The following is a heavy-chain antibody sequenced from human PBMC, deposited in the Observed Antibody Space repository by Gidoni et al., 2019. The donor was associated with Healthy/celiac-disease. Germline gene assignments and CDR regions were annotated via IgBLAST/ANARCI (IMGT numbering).Heavy chain of an antibody. V-gene: IGHV2-26*01. Sequence: QVTLKESGPVLVKPTETLTLACSVSGFSLSNARMGVTWIRQPPGKALEWLAHIFSIDEKSYSTSLKSRLTISKDTSKSQVVLTMTNMDPVDTATYYCARMRDCSSTTCYSSRYFDLWGRGTLVTVSS. J-gene: IGHJ2*01. CDR1: GFSLSNARMG. D-gene: IGHD2-2*02. CDR2: IFSIDEK. CDR3: ARMRDCSSTTCYSSRYFDL.